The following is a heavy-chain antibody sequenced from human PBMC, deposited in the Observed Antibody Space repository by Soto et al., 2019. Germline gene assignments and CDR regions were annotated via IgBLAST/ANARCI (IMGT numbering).Heavy chain of an antibody. J-gene: IGHJ6*02. D-gene: IGHD3-22*01. CDR1: GGTFSSYA. V-gene: IGHV1-69*01. CDR3: ARQAYYYDSSGYYYYYYGMDV. Sequence: QVQLVQSGAEVKKPGSSVKVSCKASGGTFSSYAISWVRQAPGQGLEWMGGIIPIFGTANYAQKFQGRVTITADESTSTAYMELSSLTSEDTAVYYCARQAYYYDSSGYYYYYYGMDVWGQGTTVTVSS. CDR2: IIPIFGTA.